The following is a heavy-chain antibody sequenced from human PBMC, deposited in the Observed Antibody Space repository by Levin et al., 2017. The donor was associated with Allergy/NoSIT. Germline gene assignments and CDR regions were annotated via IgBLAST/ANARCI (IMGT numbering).Heavy chain of an antibody. CDR3: ARGGCDRTSCLDH. Sequence: GGSLRLSCTASAFTFRNYYMHWVRQAPGMGLVWVSNILNDGTTNYADSVKGRFTISRDNAKNTLYLQMNSPGEEDTAVYFCARGGCDRTSCLDHWGQGILVTVSS. CDR1: AFTFRNYY. J-gene: IGHJ4*02. V-gene: IGHV3-74*01. CDR2: ILNDGTT. D-gene: IGHD2-2*01.